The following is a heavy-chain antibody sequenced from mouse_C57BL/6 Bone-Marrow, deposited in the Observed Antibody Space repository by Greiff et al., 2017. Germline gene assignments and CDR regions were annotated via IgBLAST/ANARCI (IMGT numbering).Heavy chain of an antibody. CDR2: ISSGGSYT. Sequence: EVQGVESGGDLVKPGGSLKLSCAASGFTFSSYGMSWVRQTPDKRLEWVATISSGGSYTYYPDSVKGRFTISRDNAKNTLYLQMSSLKSEDTAMYYCARPPPYYFDYWGQGTTLTVSS. V-gene: IGHV5-6*01. J-gene: IGHJ2*01. CDR1: GFTFSSYG. CDR3: ARPPPYYFDY.